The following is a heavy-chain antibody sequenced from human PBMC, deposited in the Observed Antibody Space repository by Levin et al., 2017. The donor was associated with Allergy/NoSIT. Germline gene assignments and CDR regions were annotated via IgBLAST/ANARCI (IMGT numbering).Heavy chain of an antibody. CDR2: IGGSRPYT. CDR1: GFSLRDYY. V-gene: IGHV3-11*06. Sequence: NPGGSLRLSCEASGFSLRDYYATWIRQAPGKGLVWLSNIGGSRPYTSYADSVEGRFTISRDNAKNTVYLQMNSLRTEDTAMYYCARLKYDYGDNRYMDIWGKGTAVTVSS. CDR3: ARLKYDYGDNRYMDI. D-gene: IGHD4-17*01. J-gene: IGHJ6*03.